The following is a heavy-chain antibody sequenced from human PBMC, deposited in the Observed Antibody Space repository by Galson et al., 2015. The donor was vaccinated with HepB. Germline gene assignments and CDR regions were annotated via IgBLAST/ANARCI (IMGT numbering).Heavy chain of an antibody. J-gene: IGHJ5*02. CDR2: ISRILRTT. D-gene: IGHD3-16*01. Sequence: SLIPSYAASGCTFRCYPMQYVRQATVEGLESVPTISRILRTTYYADSVKARFTISKDNSKNTLYLQMSRLRAEDTAVYYCVKGPGSAPLRNWFDPWGQGTLVTVSS. CDR1: GCTFRCYP. CDR3: VKGPGSAPLRNWFDP. V-gene: IGHV3-64D*06.